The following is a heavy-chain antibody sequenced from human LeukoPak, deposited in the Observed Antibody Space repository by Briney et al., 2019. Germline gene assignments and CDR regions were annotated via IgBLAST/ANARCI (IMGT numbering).Heavy chain of an antibody. D-gene: IGHD3-22*01. CDR2: IYTSGST. CDR3: ATSSGSSGYYHYYFDY. J-gene: IGHJ4*02. V-gene: IGHV4-4*07. Sequence: PSETLSLTCAVSGGSINNYYWSWIRQPAGKGLEWIGRIYTSGSTNYNPSLKSRVTISVDTSKNQFSLKLSSVTAADTAVYYCATSSGSSGYYHYYFDYWGQGTLVTVSS. CDR1: GGSINNYY.